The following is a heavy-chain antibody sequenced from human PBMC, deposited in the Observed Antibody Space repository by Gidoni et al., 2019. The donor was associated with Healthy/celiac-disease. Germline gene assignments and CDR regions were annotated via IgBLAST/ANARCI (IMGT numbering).Heavy chain of an antibody. J-gene: IGHJ4*02. CDR3: ARADLFGELSFPFDY. V-gene: IGHV4-59*01. D-gene: IGHD3-10*02. CDR2: IYYSGST. Sequence: QVQLQESGPGLVKPSETLSLTCTVSGGSISSYYWSWIRQPPGKGLEWIGYIYYSGSTNYNPSLKSRVTISVDTSKNQFSLKLSSVTAADTAVYYCARADLFGELSFPFDYWGQGTLVTVSS. CDR1: GGSISSYY.